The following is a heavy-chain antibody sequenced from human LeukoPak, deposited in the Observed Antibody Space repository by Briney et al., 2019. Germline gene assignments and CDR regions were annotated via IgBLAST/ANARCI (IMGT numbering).Heavy chain of an antibody. CDR1: GFTFSNYA. V-gene: IGHV3-30-3*01. Sequence: PGGSLRLSCAASGFTFSNYAMHWVRQPPGRGLEGVAVISFDGANEYYADSVKGRFTISRDKSSNTLYLQMNSLRAEDTAVYYCARGRLAYDYWGQGTLVTVSS. D-gene: IGHD3-16*01. CDR3: ARGRLAYDY. J-gene: IGHJ4*02. CDR2: ISFDGANE.